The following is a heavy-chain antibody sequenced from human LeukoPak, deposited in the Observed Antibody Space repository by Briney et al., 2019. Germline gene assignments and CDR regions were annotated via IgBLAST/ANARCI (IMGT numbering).Heavy chain of an antibody. CDR2: TSPDSGDT. CDR3: ARVRLRNGYNWFDP. D-gene: IGHD3-3*01. V-gene: IGHV1-8*03. J-gene: IGHJ5*02. Sequence: ASVKVSCKASGYTFTDYYINWVRQAPGQGLEWMGWTSPDSGDTGYAHKFQGRVTITRNTSITTAYMELRSLTFEDTAVYYCARVRLRNGYNWFDPWGQGTLVTVSS. CDR1: GYTFTDYY.